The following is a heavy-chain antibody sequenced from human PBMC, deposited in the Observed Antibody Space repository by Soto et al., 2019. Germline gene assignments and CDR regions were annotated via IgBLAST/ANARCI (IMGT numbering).Heavy chain of an antibody. D-gene: IGHD2-2*02. CDR3: ARGTSTTCYNCFYYGFDV. J-gene: IGHJ6*02. CDR1: ENTFIGYY. V-gene: IGHV1-2*02. CDR2: INPNSGAT. Sequence: SVKVSCKASENTFIGYYMHWVRRAPGQGLQGMGWINPNSGATSYAQKFQGRVTMTRDTSINTVYMELSSVKYDDTAEYYCARGTSTTCYNCFYYGFDVWGQGTTVTVSS.